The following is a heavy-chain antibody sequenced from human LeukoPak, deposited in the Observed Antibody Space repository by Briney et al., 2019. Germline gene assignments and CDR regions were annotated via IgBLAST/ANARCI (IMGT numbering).Heavy chain of an antibody. J-gene: IGHJ4*02. D-gene: IGHD3-22*01. CDR2: INDSGST. V-gene: IGHV4-59*01. Sequence: PSETLSLTCTVSGGSISSYFWSWIRRPPGKGLEWIGYINDSGSTTYSPSLKSRVTISLDTSTKQFSLKLSSVTAADTAVYYCARSDSLGDDYWGQGTLVTVSS. CDR1: GGSISSYF. CDR3: ARSDSLGDDY.